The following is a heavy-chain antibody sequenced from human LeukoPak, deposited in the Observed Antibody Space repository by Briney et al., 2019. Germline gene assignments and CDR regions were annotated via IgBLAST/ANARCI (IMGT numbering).Heavy chain of an antibody. D-gene: IGHD1-26*01. V-gene: IGHV4-59*08. J-gene: IGHJ4*02. CDR3: ARGNSGSYAYDY. CDR1: GGSISSYY. Sequence: PSETLSLTCTVSGGSISSYYWSWIRQPPGKGLEWIGFIYDSGSTNYNPSLKSRVTISVDTSKNQFSLKLSSVTAADTAVYYCARGNSGSYAYDYWGQGTLVTVSS. CDR2: IYDSGST.